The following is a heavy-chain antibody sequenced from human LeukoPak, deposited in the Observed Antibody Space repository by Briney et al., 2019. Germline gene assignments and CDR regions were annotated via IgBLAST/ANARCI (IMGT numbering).Heavy chain of an antibody. CDR2: ISYDGGNK. D-gene: IGHD6-6*01. J-gene: IGHJ6*02. CDR1: GFTFSSYG. V-gene: IGHV3-30*18. Sequence: PGGSLRLSCAASGFTFSSYGMHWVRQAPGKGLEWVAVISYDGGNKYYADSVKGRFTISRDNSKNTLYLQMNSLRAEDTAVYYCAKGGVGSSPYYYYGMTSGAKGPRSPSP. CDR3: AKGGVGSSPYYYYGMTS.